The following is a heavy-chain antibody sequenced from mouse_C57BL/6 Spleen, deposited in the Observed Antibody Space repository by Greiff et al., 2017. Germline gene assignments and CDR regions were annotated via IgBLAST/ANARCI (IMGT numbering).Heavy chain of an antibody. CDR2: IDPSDSYT. J-gene: IGHJ4*01. D-gene: IGHD1-1*01. CDR3: ATSFYYYGSSPYTMDD. Sequence: QVQLQQPGAELVKPGASVKLSCKASGYTFTSYCMQWVKQRPGQGLAWIGEIDPSDSYTSYNQKFKGKATLTVDTSSRTAYMQLSSLASEDSAVYNCATSFYYYGSSPYTMDDWGQGTSVTVSS. CDR1: GYTFTSYC. V-gene: IGHV1-50*01.